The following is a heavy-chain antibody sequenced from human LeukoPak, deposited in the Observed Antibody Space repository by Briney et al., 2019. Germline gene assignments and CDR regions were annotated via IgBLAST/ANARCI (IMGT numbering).Heavy chain of an antibody. D-gene: IGHD5-18*01. V-gene: IGHV4-59*08. Sequence: SETLSLTCTVSGGSIISYYWSWLRQPPGQGLEWIRNSYDSWSTNYNPSLKIRATISVDTSKNQFSLKRSSVTAADTAVYYCARLRTAMVTAAFDYWGQGTLVIVSS. CDR2: SYDSWST. J-gene: IGHJ4*02. CDR1: GGSIISYY. CDR3: ARLRTAMVTAAFDY.